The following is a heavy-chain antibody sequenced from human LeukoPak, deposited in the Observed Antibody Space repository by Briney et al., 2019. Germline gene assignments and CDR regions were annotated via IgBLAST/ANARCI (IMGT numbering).Heavy chain of an antibody. Sequence: PGGSLRLSCAASGFTSSSYWMHWVCQAPGKGLLWVSRINSDGTTTYYADSVKGRFTISRDNAKNTLYLQVNSLRAEDTAVYYCARGNYYGMDVWGQGTTVTVSS. CDR1: GFTSSSYW. V-gene: IGHV3-74*01. J-gene: IGHJ6*02. CDR3: ARGNYYGMDV. CDR2: INSDGTTT.